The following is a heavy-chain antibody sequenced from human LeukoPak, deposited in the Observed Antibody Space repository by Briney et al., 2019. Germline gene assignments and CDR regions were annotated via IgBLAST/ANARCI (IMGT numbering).Heavy chain of an antibody. D-gene: IGHD3-22*01. J-gene: IGHJ4*02. CDR1: GFTFSSYS. Sequence: GGSLRLSCAASGFTFSSYSMTWVRQAPGKGLEWVSYISSTSSTIYYADSVKGRFTISRDNAKNSLYLQMNSLRDEDTAVYCCALEDSSGYYSWGQGTLVTVSS. CDR3: ALEDSSGYYS. V-gene: IGHV3-48*02. CDR2: ISSTSSTI.